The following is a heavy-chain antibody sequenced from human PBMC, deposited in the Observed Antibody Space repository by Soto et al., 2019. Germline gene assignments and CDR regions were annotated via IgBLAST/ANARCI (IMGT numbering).Heavy chain of an antibody. V-gene: IGHV1-2*02. CDR1: GYIFTDHY. Sequence: WASVKVSCKASGYIFTDHYIHWVRQAPGQGLEWVGWMSPYTGVGKYAEKFQGRVTMSRDTSISTAYMELSSLRSDDTAVYYCEKDAERNWFDPWGQGTLVTVSS. J-gene: IGHJ5*02. CDR2: MSPYTGVG. CDR3: EKDAERNWFDP.